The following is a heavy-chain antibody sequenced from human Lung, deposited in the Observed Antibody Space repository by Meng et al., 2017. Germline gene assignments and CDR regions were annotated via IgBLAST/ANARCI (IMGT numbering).Heavy chain of an antibody. V-gene: IGHV4-31*03. D-gene: IGHD3-10*01. CDR2: IHDSGST. CDR1: GCSFSSGGYY. Sequence: QVQLQESGPGLVKPSQTLSLTSTASGCSFSSGGYYWRWIRQHPGKGLEWIGYIHDSGSTYYNPSLKSRVTISADTSKNQFSLKLSSVTAADTAVYYCARASYGSGSPLGESWFDPWGQGTLVTVSS. J-gene: IGHJ5*02. CDR3: ARASYGSGSPLGESWFDP.